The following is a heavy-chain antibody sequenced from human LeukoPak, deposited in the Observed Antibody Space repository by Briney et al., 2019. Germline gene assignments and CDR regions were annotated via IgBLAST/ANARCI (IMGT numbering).Heavy chain of an antibody. CDR2: VNPNSGNT. D-gene: IGHD7-27*01. V-gene: IGHV1-8*03. CDR1: GYTFTSYD. Sequence: ASVTVSCKASGYTFTSYDINWVRQATGQGLEWMGWVNPNSGNTGYAQKFQGRVTITRNTSISTAYMELSSLRSEDTAVYYCARAELGIDDAFDIWGQGTMVTVSS. J-gene: IGHJ3*02. CDR3: ARAELGIDDAFDI.